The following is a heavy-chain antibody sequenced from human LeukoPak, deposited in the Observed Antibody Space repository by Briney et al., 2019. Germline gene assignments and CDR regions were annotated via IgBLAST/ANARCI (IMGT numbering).Heavy chain of an antibody. CDR2: IYHSGNT. CDR1: GGSISSSNW. J-gene: IGHJ4*02. Sequence: SETLSLTCAVSGGSISSSNWWSWVRQPPGKGLEWIGEIYHSGNTNYNPSLKSRVTISVDKSKNQFSLKLSSVTAADTAVYYCARDAYDSSGYPFDYWGQGTLVTVSS. D-gene: IGHD3-22*01. CDR3: ARDAYDSSGYPFDY. V-gene: IGHV4-4*02.